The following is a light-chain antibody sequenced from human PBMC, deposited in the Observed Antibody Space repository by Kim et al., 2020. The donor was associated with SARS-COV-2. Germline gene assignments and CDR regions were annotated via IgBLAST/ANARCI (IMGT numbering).Light chain of an antibody. CDR1: QNIGNW. V-gene: IGKV1-5*03. J-gene: IGKJ1*01. Sequence: DIQMTQSPSTLSASVGDRVTITCRASQNIGNWLAWYQQRPGKAPNLLIYKASSLQSGVPSRFSGSGSGTEFTLTISSLQADDFATYYCQQYNNYSGTFGQGTKVEIK. CDR3: QQYNNYSGT. CDR2: KAS.